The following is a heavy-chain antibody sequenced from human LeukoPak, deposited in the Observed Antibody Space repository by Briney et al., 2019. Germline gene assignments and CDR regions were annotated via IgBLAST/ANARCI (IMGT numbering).Heavy chain of an antibody. J-gene: IGHJ4*02. V-gene: IGHV3-9*01. Sequence: GGSLRLSCAASGFTFDDYAMHWVRQAPGKGLEWVSGISWNSGSIGYADSVKGRFTISRDNAKNSLYLQMNSLRAEDTALYYCAKDMTSDGDYFDYWGQGTLVTVSS. CDR3: AKDMTSDGDYFDY. CDR2: ISWNSGSI. CDR1: GFTFDDYA. D-gene: IGHD3-10*01.